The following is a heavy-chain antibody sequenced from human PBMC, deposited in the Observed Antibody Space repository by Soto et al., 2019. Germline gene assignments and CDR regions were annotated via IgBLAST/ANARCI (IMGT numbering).Heavy chain of an antibody. CDR2: IYYSGST. Sequence: SETLSLTCTVSGGSVSSGSYYWSWIRQPPGKGLEWIGYIYYSGSTNYNPSLKSRVTISVDTSKNQFSLKLSSVTAADSAVYYCARVIVVVTAIREYYFDYWGQGTLVTVSS. J-gene: IGHJ4*02. V-gene: IGHV4-61*01. CDR1: GGSVSSGSYY. D-gene: IGHD2-21*02. CDR3: ARVIVVVTAIREYYFDY.